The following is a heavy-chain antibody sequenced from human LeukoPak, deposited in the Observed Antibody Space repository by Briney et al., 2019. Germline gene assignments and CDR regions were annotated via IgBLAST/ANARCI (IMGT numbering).Heavy chain of an antibody. J-gene: IGHJ1*01. CDR3: ARRRYYDSTGYFE. CDR1: GDYISSSSYY. D-gene: IGHD3-22*01. Sequence: ASETLSLTCAVSGDYISSSSYYWGWIRQSPGTGLEWIGDIYHSGRTYYNPSLKCRVAISIDTSKNQFSLRLRSMTAADTAVFYCARRRYYDSTGYFEWGRGTLVTVSS. CDR2: IYHSGRT. V-gene: IGHV4-39*01.